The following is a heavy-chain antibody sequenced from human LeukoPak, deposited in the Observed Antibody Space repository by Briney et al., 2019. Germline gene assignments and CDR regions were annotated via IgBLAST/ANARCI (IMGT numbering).Heavy chain of an antibody. D-gene: IGHD3-10*01. Sequence: SQTLSLTCTVSGGSISSGSYYWSWIRQPAGKGLEWIGRIYTSGSTNYNPSLKSRVTISVDTSKNQCSLKLNSVTAADTAVYYCARSYYGSGSYLSNYMDVWGKGTTVTVSS. V-gene: IGHV4-61*02. CDR1: GGSISSGSYY. J-gene: IGHJ6*03. CDR3: ARSYYGSGSYLSNYMDV. CDR2: IYTSGST.